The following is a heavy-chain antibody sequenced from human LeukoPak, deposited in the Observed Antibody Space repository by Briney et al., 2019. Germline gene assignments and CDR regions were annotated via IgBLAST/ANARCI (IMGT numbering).Heavy chain of an antibody. CDR3: ARDEPVAAAGWFAFDI. CDR2: IYSGGNT. Sequence: GGSRRLSCAASGLSVSSNYMSWVRQASGKGLEWVSVIYSGGNTYYADSVKGRFTISRDNSKNTVYLQMNSLRAEDTAVYYCARDEPVAAAGWFAFDIWGQGTMVTVSS. D-gene: IGHD6-13*01. CDR1: GLSVSSNY. J-gene: IGHJ3*02. V-gene: IGHV3-53*01.